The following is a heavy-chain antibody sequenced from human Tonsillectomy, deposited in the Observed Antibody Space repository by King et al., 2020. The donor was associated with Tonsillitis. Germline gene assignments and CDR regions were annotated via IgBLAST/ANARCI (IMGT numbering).Heavy chain of an antibody. J-gene: IGHJ4*02. CDR2: MSYDGGDK. Sequence: VQLVESGGGVVQPGRSLRLSCAASGFAFSSYAMQWVRQAPGKGLEWVAVMSYDGGDKNYIDSVKGRFTISRDNSKSTLFLQMNSLRVEDTAVYYCASGGYSYGAEVFWGQGTLVTVSS. CDR1: GFAFSSYA. D-gene: IGHD5-18*01. V-gene: IGHV3-30*03. CDR3: ASGGYSYGAEVF.